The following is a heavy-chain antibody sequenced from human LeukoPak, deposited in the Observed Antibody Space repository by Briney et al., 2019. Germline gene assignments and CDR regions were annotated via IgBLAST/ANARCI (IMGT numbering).Heavy chain of an antibody. V-gene: IGHV6-1*01. D-gene: IGHD5-12*01. Sequence: SQTLSLTCAISGDSVSSNSAAWNWIRQSPSRGLEWLGRIYYRSKWYNDYAVSVKSRITINPDTSKNRFSLQLNSVTPEDTAVYYCAISFSGYDYDNWFDPWGQGTLVTVSS. CDR2: IYYRSKWYN. J-gene: IGHJ5*02. CDR1: GDSVSSNSAA. CDR3: AISFSGYDYDNWFDP.